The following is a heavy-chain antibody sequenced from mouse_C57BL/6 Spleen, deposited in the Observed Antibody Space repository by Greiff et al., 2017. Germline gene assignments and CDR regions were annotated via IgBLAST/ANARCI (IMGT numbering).Heavy chain of an antibody. V-gene: IGHV5-17*01. J-gene: IGHJ2*01. CDR3: ARNGAYYFDY. CDR1: GFTFSDYG. CDR2: ISSGSSTI. Sequence: EVQLQESGGGLVKPGGSLKLSCAASGFTFSDYGMHWVRQAPEKGLEWVAYISSGSSTIYYADTVKGRFTISRDNAKNTLFLQMTSLRSEETAMYYCARNGAYYFDYWGQGTTLTVSS. D-gene: IGHD1-1*01.